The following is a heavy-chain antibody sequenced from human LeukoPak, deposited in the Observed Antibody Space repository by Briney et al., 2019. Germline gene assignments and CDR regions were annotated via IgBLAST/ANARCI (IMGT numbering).Heavy chain of an antibody. CDR2: ICSRTGNI. J-gene: IGHJ4*02. CDR1: RVTFCRYS. Sequence: RGCLRLSCAASRVTFCRYSMNSVCQGPGEGLGRVAFICSRTGNIYYADSVKGRFTISRDNPKNSLYLQMNSLRAEDTAVYYCARETEPLDYGDSTNLDYWGQGTLVTVSS. D-gene: IGHD4-17*01. V-gene: IGHV3-21*01. CDR3: ARETEPLDYGDSTNLDY.